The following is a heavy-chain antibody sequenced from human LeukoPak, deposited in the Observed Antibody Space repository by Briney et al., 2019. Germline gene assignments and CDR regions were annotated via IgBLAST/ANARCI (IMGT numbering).Heavy chain of an antibody. CDR2: IKQDGSET. D-gene: IGHD6-19*01. J-gene: IGHJ4*02. CDR1: GFTFINYW. CDR3: ARWGYTNGWYYFEN. V-gene: IGHV3-7*01. Sequence: GGSLRLSCAASGFTFINYWMGWVRQAPGKGLEWVANIKQDGSETYYVDSVKGRFTISRDNAKSSLFLHMNSLRAEDTAVYYCARWGYTNGWYYFENWGQGTPVTVSS.